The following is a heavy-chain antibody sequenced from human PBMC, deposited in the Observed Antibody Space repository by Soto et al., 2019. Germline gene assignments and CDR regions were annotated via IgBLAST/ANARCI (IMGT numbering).Heavy chain of an antibody. CDR1: GFTFSSYG. CDR2: IWYDGSNK. CDR3: ARDRVRGVINYYYGMDV. J-gene: IGHJ6*02. Sequence: QVQLVESGGGVVQPGRSLRLSCAASGFTFSSYGMHWVRQAPGKGLEWVAVIWYDGSNKYYADSVKGRFTISRDNSKNTLYLQMNCLRAEDTAVYYCARDRVRGVINYYYGMDVWGQGTTVTVSS. V-gene: IGHV3-33*01. D-gene: IGHD3-10*01.